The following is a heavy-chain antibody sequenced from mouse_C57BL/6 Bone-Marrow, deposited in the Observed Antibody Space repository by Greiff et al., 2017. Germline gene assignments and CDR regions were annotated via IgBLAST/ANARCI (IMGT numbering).Heavy chain of an antibody. J-gene: IGHJ4*01. CDR3: ARFYWGKDAMDY. D-gene: IGHD2-1*01. CDR1: GSPFPDYY. CDR2: IFPGSGST. Sequence: VPLVESGPELVKPGASVKISCTASGSPFPDYYINWFQQRPGQVLEWVGLIFPGSGSTYYNEKFKGKATLTVDKSSSTAYMLLSSLTSEDSAVYFCARFYWGKDAMDYWGQGTSVTVSS. V-gene: IGHV1-75*01.